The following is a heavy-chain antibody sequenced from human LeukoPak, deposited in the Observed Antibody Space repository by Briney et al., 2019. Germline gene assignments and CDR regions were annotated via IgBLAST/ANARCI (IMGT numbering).Heavy chain of an antibody. CDR1: GGSISSGDYY. CDR3: AKAAGYSTIYWFDP. CDR2: IYYSGST. D-gene: IGHD6-13*01. V-gene: IGHV4-30-4*02. Sequence: SETLSLTCTVSGGSISSGDYYWSWIRQPPGKGLEWIGYIYYSGSTYYNPSLKSRVTMSVDTSNNQFSLKLNSVTAADTAVYYCAKAAGYSTIYWFDPWGQGTLVTVSS. J-gene: IGHJ5*02.